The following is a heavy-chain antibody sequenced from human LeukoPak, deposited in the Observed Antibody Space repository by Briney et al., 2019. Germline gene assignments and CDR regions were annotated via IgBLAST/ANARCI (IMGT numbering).Heavy chain of an antibody. D-gene: IGHD2-8*01. CDR1: GYTFTGYY. CDR2: INPNSGGT. J-gene: IGHJ6*02. CDR3: ARERVYAICYYYGMDA. V-gene: IGHV1-2*02. Sequence: ASVKVSCKASGYTFTGYYMHWVRQAPGQGLEWMGWINPNSGGTNYAQKFQGRVTMTRDTSISTAYMELSRLRSDDTAVYYCARERVYAICYYYGMDAWGQGTTVTVSS.